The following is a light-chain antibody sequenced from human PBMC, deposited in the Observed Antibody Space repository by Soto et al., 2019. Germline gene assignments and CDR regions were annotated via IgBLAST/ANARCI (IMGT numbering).Light chain of an antibody. CDR1: SSDVGGYNY. CDR2: EVS. Sequence: QSVLTQPPSASGSPGQSVTISCTGTSSDVGGYNYVSWYQQHPGKAPKLMIYEVSKRPSGVPARFSGSKSGNTASLTVSGLQAEEEADYSGSSYAGSNNFGYVFGTGTKLTVL. V-gene: IGLV2-8*01. J-gene: IGLJ1*01. CDR3: SSYAGSNNFGYV.